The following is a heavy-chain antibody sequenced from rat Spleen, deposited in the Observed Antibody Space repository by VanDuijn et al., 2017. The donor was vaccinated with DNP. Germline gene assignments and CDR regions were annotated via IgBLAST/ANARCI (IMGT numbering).Heavy chain of an antibody. Sequence: QVQLKESGPGLVQPSQTLSLTCTVSGFSLTSYTVSWVRQPPGKVLEWIAAISSGGSTYYNSALKSRLSISRDTSKSQVFLKMNSLQTEDTAIYYCTRGVTTVVTGWFAYWGQGTLVTVSS. CDR3: TRGVTTVVTGWFAY. V-gene: IGHV2-6*01. CDR1: GFSLTSYT. CDR2: ISSGGST. D-gene: IGHD1-1*01. J-gene: IGHJ3*01.